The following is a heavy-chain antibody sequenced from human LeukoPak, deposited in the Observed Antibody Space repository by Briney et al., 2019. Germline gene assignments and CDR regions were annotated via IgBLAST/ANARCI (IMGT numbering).Heavy chain of an antibody. Sequence: GGSLRLSCAASGFTFSSYWMHWVRQAPGKGLVWVSRIIGDGSSTSYADSVKGRFTISRDNAKNTLYLQMNSLRAEDTAVYYCARGRGWLPNEWGQGTLVTVSS. D-gene: IGHD5-24*01. CDR3: ARGRGWLPNE. V-gene: IGHV3-74*01. CDR1: GFTFSSYW. J-gene: IGHJ4*02. CDR2: IIGDGSST.